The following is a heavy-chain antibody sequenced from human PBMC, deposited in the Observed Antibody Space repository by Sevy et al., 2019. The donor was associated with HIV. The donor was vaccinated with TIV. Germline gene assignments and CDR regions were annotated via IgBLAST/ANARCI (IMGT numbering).Heavy chain of an antibody. D-gene: IGHD2-8*01. CDR2: IRYDGSNK. Sequence: GGSLRLSCAASGFTFNFHGMHWVRQAPGKGLEWVAYIRYDGSNKYYADSVRGRFTISRDNSKNTLYLQMNSLRAEDTAVYYCARGRKTTQEWLEELDYYYGVDVWGQGTTVTVSS. J-gene: IGHJ6*02. V-gene: IGHV3-30*02. CDR3: ARGRKTTQEWLEELDYYYGVDV. CDR1: GFTFNFHG.